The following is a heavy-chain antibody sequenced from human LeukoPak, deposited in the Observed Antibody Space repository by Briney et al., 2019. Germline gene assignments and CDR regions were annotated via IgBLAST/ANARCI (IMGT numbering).Heavy chain of an antibody. CDR1: GGSISSGGYY. Sequence: SQTLSLTCTVSGGSISSGGYYWSWIRQPPGKGLEWIGYIYHSGSTYYNPSLKSRVTISVDKSKNQFSLKLSSVTAADTAVYYCARVEGSGSYIDYWGQGTLVTVSS. V-gene: IGHV4-30-2*01. J-gene: IGHJ4*02. CDR2: IYHSGST. CDR3: ARVEGSGSYIDY. D-gene: IGHD3-10*01.